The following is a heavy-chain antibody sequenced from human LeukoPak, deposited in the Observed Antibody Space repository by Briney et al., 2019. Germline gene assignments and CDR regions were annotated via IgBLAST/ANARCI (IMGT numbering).Heavy chain of an antibody. CDR3: ARGAFLGSLADY. D-gene: IGHD1-26*01. V-gene: IGHV4-61*02. CDR1: GGSISSGSYY. J-gene: IGHJ4*02. CDR2: IYTSGST. Sequence: SQTLSLTCTVSGGSISSGSYYWSWIRQPAGKGLEWIGRIYTSGSTNYNPSLKSRVTISVDTSKNQFSLKLSSVTAADTAVYYCARGAFLGSLADYWGQGTLVTVSS.